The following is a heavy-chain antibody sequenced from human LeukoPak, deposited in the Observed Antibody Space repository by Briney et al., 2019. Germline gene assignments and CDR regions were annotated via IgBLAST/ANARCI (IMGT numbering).Heavy chain of an antibody. J-gene: IGHJ4*02. Sequence: PGGSLRLSCAASGFTFSSYWMSWVRQAPGKGLEWAANIKQDGSEKYYVDSVKGRFTISRDNAKNSLYLQMNSLRAEDTAVYYCARDVNYYDSSGYGYAYWGQGTLVTVSS. V-gene: IGHV3-7*01. CDR3: ARDVNYYDSSGYGYAY. CDR2: IKQDGSEK. D-gene: IGHD3-22*01. CDR1: GFTFSSYW.